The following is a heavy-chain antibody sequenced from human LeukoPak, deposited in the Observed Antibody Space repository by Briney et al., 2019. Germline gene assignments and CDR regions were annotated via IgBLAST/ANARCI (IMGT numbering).Heavy chain of an antibody. CDR3: ASGSTTPFRGGFDY. CDR2: ISSSGSTI. Sequence: PGGSLRLSCAASGFTFSSYEMNWVRQAPGKGLEWVSYISSSGSTIYYADSVKGRFTISRDNAKNSLYLQMNSLRAEDTAVYYCASGSTTPFRGGFDYWGQGTLVTVSS. J-gene: IGHJ4*02. CDR1: GFTFSSYE. V-gene: IGHV3-48*03. D-gene: IGHD5/OR15-5a*01.